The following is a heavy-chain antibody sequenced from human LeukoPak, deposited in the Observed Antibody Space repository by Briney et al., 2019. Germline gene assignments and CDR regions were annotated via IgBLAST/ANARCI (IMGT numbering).Heavy chain of an antibody. CDR2: IYFSGST. CDR3: GGGRHDDFNS. D-gene: IGHD2-15*01. V-gene: IGHV4-39*06. Sequence: LILSCAASGFTVSSNYMSWVRQAPGKGLEWIGTIYFSGSTYYNPSLERRITISMDTSKHHFTLNLTSRTAADTAVYYCGGGRHDDFNSWGQGTVVTVSS. CDR1: GFTVSSNY. J-gene: IGHJ3*02.